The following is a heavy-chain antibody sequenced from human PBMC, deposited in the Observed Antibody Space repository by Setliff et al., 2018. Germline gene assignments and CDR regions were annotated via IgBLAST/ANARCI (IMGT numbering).Heavy chain of an antibody. Sequence: GGSLRLSCAASGFSFSNYWMHWVRQGPGKGLVWVSRINSDESTTNYAGSVKGRFTISRDNAKNTLYLQMNSLRAEDTAVYYCARDREGDGNFYMDVWGKGTTVTVSS. CDR1: GFSFSNYW. CDR2: INSDESTT. D-gene: IGHD1-1*01. V-gene: IGHV3-74*01. J-gene: IGHJ6*03. CDR3: ARDREGDGNFYMDV.